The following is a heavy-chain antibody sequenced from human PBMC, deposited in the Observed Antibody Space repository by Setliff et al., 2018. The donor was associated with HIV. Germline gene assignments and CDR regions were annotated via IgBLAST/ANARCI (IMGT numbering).Heavy chain of an antibody. CDR2: IHYTGNT. CDR3: ARQIWNESPGYGFDP. CDR1: GGSITSTTYY. J-gene: IGHJ5*02. V-gene: IGHV4-39*01. Sequence: PSETLSLTCTVSGGSITSTTYYWGWIRQPPGKGLEWIGTIHYTGNTYHNPSLKSRVTISVEASKNQISLKLTAVTAADSAVYYCARQIWNESPGYGFDPWGQGTLVTVSS. D-gene: IGHD3-22*01.